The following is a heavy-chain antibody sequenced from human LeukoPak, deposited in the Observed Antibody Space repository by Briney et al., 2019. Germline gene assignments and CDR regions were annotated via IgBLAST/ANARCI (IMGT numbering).Heavy chain of an antibody. CDR2: INPNSGGT. D-gene: IGHD6-19*01. CDR1: GYTFTGYY. V-gene: IGHV1-2*02. CDR3: ARDLYGQWLVQGGY. J-gene: IGHJ4*02. Sequence: ASVKVSCKASGYTFTGYYMHWVRQAPGQGLEWMGWINPNSGGTNYAQKFQGRVTMTRDTSISTAYMELSRLRSDDTAVYCCARDLYGQWLVQGGYWGQGTLVTVSS.